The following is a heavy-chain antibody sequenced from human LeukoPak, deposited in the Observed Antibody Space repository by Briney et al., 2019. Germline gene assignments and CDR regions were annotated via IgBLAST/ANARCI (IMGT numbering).Heavy chain of an antibody. CDR1: GFTFSSYA. D-gene: IGHD3-10*01. CDR2: ISGSGGST. J-gene: IGHJ4*02. CDR3: AKDSRVGGSGSYLENNFDY. Sequence: PGGSLRLSCAASGFTFSSYAMSWVRQAPGKGLEWVSAISGSGGSTYYADSVKGRFTISRDNSKNTLYLQMNSLRAEDTAVYYCAKDSRVGGSGSYLENNFDYWGQGTLVTVSS. V-gene: IGHV3-23*01.